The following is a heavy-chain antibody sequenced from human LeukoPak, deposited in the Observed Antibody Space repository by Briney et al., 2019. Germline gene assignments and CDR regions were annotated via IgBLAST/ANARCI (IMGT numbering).Heavy chain of an antibody. D-gene: IGHD3-22*01. V-gene: IGHV3-30*04. CDR3: ARDPGYYYDSSGYYYPSFDY. CDR2: ISYDGSNK. J-gene: IGHJ4*02. CDR1: GFTFSSCA. Sequence: GGSLRLSCAASGFTFSSCAMHWVRQAPGKGLEWVSVISYDGSNKYYADSVKGRFTISRDNSKNTLYLQMNSLRAEDTAVYYCARDPGYYYDSSGYYYPSFDYWGQGTLVTVSS.